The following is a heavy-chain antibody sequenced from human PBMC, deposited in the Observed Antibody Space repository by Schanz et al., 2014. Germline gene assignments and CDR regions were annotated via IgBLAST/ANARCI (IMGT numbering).Heavy chain of an antibody. D-gene: IGHD6-13*01. CDR3: ARDPDPPIAAKGQNFDY. Sequence: QVNLQESGPGLVKPSETLSLTCTVSGGSISGYYWSWIRQSAGKGLEWIGEINQSGRASYNPSLKSRVTISVDTSKNQFSLKLSSVTAADTAVYYCARDPDPPIAAKGQNFDYWGQGTLVAVSS. CDR1: GGSISGYY. CDR2: INQSGRA. V-gene: IGHV4-34*01. J-gene: IGHJ4*02.